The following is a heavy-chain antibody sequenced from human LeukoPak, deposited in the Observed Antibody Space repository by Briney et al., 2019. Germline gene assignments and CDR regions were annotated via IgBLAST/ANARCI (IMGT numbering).Heavy chain of an antibody. J-gene: IGHJ4*02. D-gene: IGHD4-17*01. CDR3: ARDLPYGDYVDY. CDR2: ISSSGSTI. V-gene: IGHV3-11*01. CDR1: GFTFSDYY. Sequence: GGSLRLSCAASGFTFSDYYMSWIRQAPGKGLELVSYISSSGSTIYYADSVKGRFTISRDNAKNSLYLQMNSLRAEDTAVYYCARDLPYGDYVDYWGQGTLVTVSS.